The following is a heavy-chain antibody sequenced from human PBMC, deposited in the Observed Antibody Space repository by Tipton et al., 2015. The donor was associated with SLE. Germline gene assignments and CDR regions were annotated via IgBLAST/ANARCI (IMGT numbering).Heavy chain of an antibody. D-gene: IGHD5-12*01. CDR1: GGSISPYY. CDR2: IYYSGRT. CDR3: ARGEHIVATFYRANWFDS. Sequence: TLSLTCTVSGGSISPYYLSWIRQPPGKGLEWIGYIYYSGRTNYNPSLRSRVTISVDTSKNLFSLNLSSVTAADTAVYYCARGEHIVATFYRANWFDSWGQGTLVIVSS. V-gene: IGHV4-59*01. J-gene: IGHJ5*01.